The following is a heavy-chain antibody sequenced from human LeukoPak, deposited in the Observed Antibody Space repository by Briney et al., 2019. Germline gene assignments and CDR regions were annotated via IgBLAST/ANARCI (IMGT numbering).Heavy chain of an antibody. V-gene: IGHV4-59*02. J-gene: IGHJ2*01. CDR3: ARSGYSYDSAVYWNFDL. CDR1: GGSVSTYY. Sequence: SETLSLTCTVSGGSVSTYYWSWIRQPPGKGLEWIGHIYNSGSTNYSPSLKSRVTISVDTSKTQFSLKLSSVTAADTAVYYCARSGYSYDSAVYWNFDLWGRGTLVTVSS. D-gene: IGHD5-18*01. CDR2: IYNSGST.